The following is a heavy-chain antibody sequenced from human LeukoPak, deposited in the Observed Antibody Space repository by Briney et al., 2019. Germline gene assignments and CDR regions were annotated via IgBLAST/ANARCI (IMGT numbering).Heavy chain of an antibody. CDR3: GRAGGYYYDRSALRVGSLGMDV. CDR2: IGTAGDT. D-gene: IGHD3-22*01. J-gene: IGHJ6*02. CDR1: GFTFSSYD. Sequence: GGSLRLSCAASGFTFSSYDMHWVRQATGKGLEWVSAIGTAGDTYYPGSVKGRFTISRENAKNSLYLQMNSLRAGDTAVYYCGRAGGYYYDRSALRVGSLGMDVWVQGTTVNVCS. V-gene: IGHV3-13*01.